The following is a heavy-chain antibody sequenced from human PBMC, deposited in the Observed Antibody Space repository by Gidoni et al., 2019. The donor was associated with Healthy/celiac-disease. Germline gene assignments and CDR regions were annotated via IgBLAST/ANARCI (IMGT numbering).Heavy chain of an antibody. J-gene: IGHJ5*02. Sequence: QVQLQQWGAGLLKPSETLSLTCAVYGGSFSGYYWSWIRQPPGKGLEWIGEINHSGSTNYNPSLKSRVTISVDTSKNQISLKLSSVTAADTAVYYCAITEGIAAARYRDRWFDPWGQGTLVTVSS. D-gene: IGHD6-13*01. CDR3: AITEGIAAARYRDRWFDP. CDR1: GGSFSGYY. V-gene: IGHV4-34*01. CDR2: INHSGST.